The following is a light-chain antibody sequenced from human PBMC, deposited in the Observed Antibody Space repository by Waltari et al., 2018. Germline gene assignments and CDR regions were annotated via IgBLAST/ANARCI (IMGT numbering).Light chain of an antibody. J-gene: IGKJ2*01. Sequence: EIVMTQSPATLSVSPGERATLSCRASQSVSSNLAWYQQKHGQAPRLLIYGASTRATGIPARFSGSGSGTEFTLTISSLQSEDLAVYYCQQYNNWPLYTFGQGTKLEIK. CDR2: GAS. CDR3: QQYNNWPLYT. V-gene: IGKV3-15*01. CDR1: QSVSSN.